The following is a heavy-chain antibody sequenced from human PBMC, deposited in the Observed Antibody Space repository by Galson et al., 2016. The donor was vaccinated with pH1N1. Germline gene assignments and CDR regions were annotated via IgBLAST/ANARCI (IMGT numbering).Heavy chain of an antibody. CDR2: IYYSGIT. V-gene: IGHV4-39*01. Sequence: SETLSLTCSVSGGSTKSSDYYWGWVRQPPGKGLEWIASIYYSGITHYKESLKSRLLISVDTSKNQFSLRLTSVTAADTAVYLCLRHPRFSSRRAVDFDYWGQGIQVIVSS. J-gene: IGHJ4*02. CDR1: GGSTKSSDYY. CDR3: LRHPRFSSRRAVDFDY.